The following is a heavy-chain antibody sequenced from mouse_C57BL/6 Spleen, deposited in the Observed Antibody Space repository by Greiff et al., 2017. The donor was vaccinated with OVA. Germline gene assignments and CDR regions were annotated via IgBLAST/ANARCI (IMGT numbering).Heavy chain of an antibody. J-gene: IGHJ4*01. CDR1: GYTFTSYW. CDR3: ARPYYYGSSTGAMDY. D-gene: IGHD1-1*01. Sequence: QVQLQQPGAELVMPGASVKLSCKASGYTFTSYWMHWVKQRPGQGLEWIGEIDPSDSYTNYNQKFKGKSTLTVDKSSSTAYMQRSSLTSEDSAVYYCARPYYYGSSTGAMDYWGQGTSVTVSS. CDR2: IDPSDSYT. V-gene: IGHV1-69*01.